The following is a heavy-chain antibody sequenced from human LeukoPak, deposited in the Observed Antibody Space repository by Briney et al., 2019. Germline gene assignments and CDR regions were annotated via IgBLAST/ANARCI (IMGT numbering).Heavy chain of an antibody. Sequence: QPGRSLRLSCTASGFTFGDYAVNWFRQAPGKGLEWVSLIASKVYGGTTEYAASVKGRFTISRGDSKSIAYLQMNSLITEDTAVYYCTRQSGGSSDWGQGTLVTVSS. CDR3: TRQSGGSSD. V-gene: IGHV3-49*03. CDR2: IASKVYGGTT. J-gene: IGHJ4*02. D-gene: IGHD6-19*01. CDR1: GFTFGDYA.